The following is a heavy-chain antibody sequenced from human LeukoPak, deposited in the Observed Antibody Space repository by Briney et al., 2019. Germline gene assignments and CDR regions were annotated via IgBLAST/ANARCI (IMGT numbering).Heavy chain of an antibody. V-gene: IGHV4-59*12. Sequence: SETLSLTCTVSGGSISSYYWSWIRQPPGKGLEWIGYIYYSGSTNYNPSLKSRVTISLDTSKNQFSLKVGSMTAADTAVYYCARAGGYGLIDYWGQGTMVTVSS. CDR3: ARAGGYGLIDY. J-gene: IGHJ4*02. D-gene: IGHD5-18*01. CDR1: GGSISSYY. CDR2: IYYSGST.